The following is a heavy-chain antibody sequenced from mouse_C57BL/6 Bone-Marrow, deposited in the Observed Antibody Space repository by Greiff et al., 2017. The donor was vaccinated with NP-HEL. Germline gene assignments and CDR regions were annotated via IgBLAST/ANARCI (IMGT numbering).Heavy chain of an antibody. CDR2: IYPGSGST. D-gene: IGHD2-4*01. CDR1: GYTFTSYW. Sequence: VQLQQPGAELVKPGASVKMSCKASGYTFTSYWITWVKQRPGQGLEWIGDIYPGSGSTNYNEKFKSKATLTVDTSSSTAYMQLSSLTSEDSAVYYCARRGDYDHWYFDVWGTGTTVTVSS. V-gene: IGHV1-55*01. CDR3: ARRGDYDHWYFDV. J-gene: IGHJ1*03.